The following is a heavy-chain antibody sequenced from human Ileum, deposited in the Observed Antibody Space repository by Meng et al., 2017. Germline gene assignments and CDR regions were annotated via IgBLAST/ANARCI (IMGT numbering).Heavy chain of an antibody. CDR1: CGSISSGDYY. V-gene: IGHV4-30-4*01. Sequence: QVQLQESGPGLVKPSQTLSLTCTVPCGSISSGDYYWSWIRQPPGKGLEWIGYIYYSGSTYYNPSLKSRVTISVDTSKNQFSLKLSSVTAADTAVYYCARENTIFGVVWGSWFDPWGQGTLVTVSS. CDR2: IYYSGST. J-gene: IGHJ5*02. CDR3: ARENTIFGVVWGSWFDP. D-gene: IGHD3-3*01.